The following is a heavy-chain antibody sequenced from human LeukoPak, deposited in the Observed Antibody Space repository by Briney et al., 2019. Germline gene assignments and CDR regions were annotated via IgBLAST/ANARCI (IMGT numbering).Heavy chain of an antibody. Sequence: PGRSLRLSCAASGFTFSSYGMHWVRQAPGKGLEWVAVIWYDGSNKYYADSVKGRFTISRDNSKNTLYLQMNSLRAEDTAVYYCARDRHDYGDEQPAYYFDYWGQGTLVTVSS. CDR2: IWYDGSNK. V-gene: IGHV3-33*01. CDR1: GFTFSSYG. CDR3: ARDRHDYGDEQPAYYFDY. J-gene: IGHJ4*02. D-gene: IGHD4-17*01.